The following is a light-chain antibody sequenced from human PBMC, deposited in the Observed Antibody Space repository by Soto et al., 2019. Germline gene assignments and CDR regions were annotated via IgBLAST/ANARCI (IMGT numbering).Light chain of an antibody. CDR1: QSLGSS. V-gene: IGKV3-11*01. J-gene: IGKJ2*01. CDR2: DAY. Sequence: EIVLTQSPATMSLSPGETASLSCRASQSLGSSLAWYQQKPGQSPRLLIYDAYKRATGIPARFRGSGSGADFTLTISSLEPEDCAVYYCQQRRNWPMFTFGLGTKLEI. CDR3: QQRRNWPMFT.